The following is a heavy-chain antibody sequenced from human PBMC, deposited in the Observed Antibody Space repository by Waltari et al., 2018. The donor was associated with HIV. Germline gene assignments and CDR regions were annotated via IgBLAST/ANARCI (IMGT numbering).Heavy chain of an antibody. D-gene: IGHD3-22*01. Sequence: QVQLQQWGAGLLKPSETLSLTCAVYGGSFSGYYWSWIRQPPGKGLEWIGEINHSGSTNYNPSLKSRVTISVDTSKNQFSLKLSSVTAADTAVYYCARGPYYDSSGYYRTFDYWGQGTLVTVSS. V-gene: IGHV4-34*01. CDR1: GGSFSGYY. CDR3: ARGPYYDSSGYYRTFDY. CDR2: INHSGST. J-gene: IGHJ4*02.